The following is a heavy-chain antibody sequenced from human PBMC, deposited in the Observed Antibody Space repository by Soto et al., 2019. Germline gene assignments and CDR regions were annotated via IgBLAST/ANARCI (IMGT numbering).Heavy chain of an antibody. CDR1: GFTFSSYE. V-gene: IGHV3-48*03. J-gene: IGHJ6*02. D-gene: IGHD3-10*01. CDR3: ASPGAPYGMDV. Sequence: GGSLRLSCAASGFTFSSYEMNWVRQAPGKGLEWVPYISSSGSTIYYADSVKGRFTISRDNAKNSLYLQMNSLRAEDTAVYYCASPGAPYGMDVWGQGTTVTVSS. CDR2: ISSSGSTI.